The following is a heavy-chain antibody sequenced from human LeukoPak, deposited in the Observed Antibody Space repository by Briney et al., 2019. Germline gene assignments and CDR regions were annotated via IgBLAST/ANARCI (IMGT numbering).Heavy chain of an antibody. CDR3: AKVYHWGLTPTPFDY. V-gene: IGHV3-30*18. Sequence: GGSLRLSCAASGFTFSSYGMHWVRQAPGKGLEWVAVISYDGSNKYYADSVKGRFTISRDNSKNTLYLQMNSLRAEDTAVFYCAKVYHWGLTPTPFDYWGQGTLVTVSS. D-gene: IGHD7-27*01. CDR1: GFTFSSYG. CDR2: ISYDGSNK. J-gene: IGHJ4*02.